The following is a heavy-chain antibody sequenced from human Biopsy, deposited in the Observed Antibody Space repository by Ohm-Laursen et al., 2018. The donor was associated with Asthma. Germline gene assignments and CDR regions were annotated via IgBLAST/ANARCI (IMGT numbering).Heavy chain of an antibody. CDR1: AYTITSNA. J-gene: IGHJ4*02. D-gene: IGHD3-3*01. Sequence: ASVKVSCKASAYTITSNAMHWVRQAPGQRLEWMGWINPGNGNTKYSQKFQGRVTITRDTSASTAYMELSSLRSEDTAVYYCVRDGACIAIFGVGDYFDYWGQGTLVTVSS. CDR2: INPGNGNT. CDR3: VRDGACIAIFGVGDYFDY. V-gene: IGHV1-3*01.